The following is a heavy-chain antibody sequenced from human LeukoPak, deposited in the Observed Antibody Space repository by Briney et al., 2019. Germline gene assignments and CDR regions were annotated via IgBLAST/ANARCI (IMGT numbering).Heavy chain of an antibody. CDR3: AKDLTRYSSGLDY. V-gene: IGHV3-30*04. J-gene: IGHJ4*02. CDR1: GFTFSSYA. D-gene: IGHD6-19*01. Sequence: PGGSLRLPCAASGFTFSSYAMHWVRQAPGKGLEWVAVISYDGSNKYYADSVKGRFTISRDNSKNTLYLQMNSLRAEDTAVYYCAKDLTRYSSGLDYWGQGTLVTVSS. CDR2: ISYDGSNK.